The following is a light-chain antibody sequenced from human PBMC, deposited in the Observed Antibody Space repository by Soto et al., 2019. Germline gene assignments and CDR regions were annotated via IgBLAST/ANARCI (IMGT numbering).Light chain of an antibody. V-gene: IGKV3-15*01. CDR1: QTVTTN. CDR2: GAS. Sequence: ELVMTQSPATLSVSPGERATLSCTASQTVTTNLAWYQHNPGQAPRLLIYGASTRATGIPARFSGSGSGTEFTLTINSLQAEDFAVYYCQQYRNWPPRTFGQGTKVDIK. J-gene: IGKJ1*01. CDR3: QQYRNWPPRT.